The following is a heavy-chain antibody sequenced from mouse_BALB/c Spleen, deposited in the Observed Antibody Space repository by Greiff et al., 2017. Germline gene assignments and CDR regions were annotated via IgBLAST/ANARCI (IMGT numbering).Heavy chain of an antibody. J-gene: IGHJ4*01. CDR3: ARGYDGSYYAMDY. V-gene: IGHV3-6*02. CDR2: ISYDGSN. D-gene: IGHD2-3*01. CDR1: GYSITSGYY. Sequence: EVKLQESGPGLVKPSQSLSLTCSVTGYSITSGYYWNWIRQFPGNKLEWMGYISYDGSNNYNPSLKNRISITRDTSKNQFFLKLNSVTTEDTATYYCARGYDGSYYAMDYWGQGTSVTVSS.